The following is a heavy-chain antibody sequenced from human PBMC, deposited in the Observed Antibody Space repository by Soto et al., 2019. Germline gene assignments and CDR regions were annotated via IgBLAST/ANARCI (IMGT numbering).Heavy chain of an antibody. CDR2: IYYSGST. J-gene: IGHJ6*01. CDR1: GGSISSYY. CDR3: EIHNYFGSGSYFYIGSGIPSYYYYYGMDV. D-gene: IGHD3-10*01. Sequence: PSETLSLTCTVSGGSISSYYWSWIRQPPGKGLEWIGYIYYSGSTNYNPYLKSRVTISVDTSKNQFSLKLSSVTAADTAVYYCEIHNYFGSGSYFYIGSGIPSYYYYYGMDVWGQGTTVNVPT. V-gene: IGHV4-59*01.